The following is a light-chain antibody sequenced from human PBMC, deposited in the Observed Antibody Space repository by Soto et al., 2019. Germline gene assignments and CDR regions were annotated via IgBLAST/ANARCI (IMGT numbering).Light chain of an antibody. CDR2: GAS. J-gene: IGKJ1*01. V-gene: IGKV3-20*01. CDR1: QSVSSSY. Sequence: ENVLTQSPGTLSLSPGERATLSCRASQSVSSSYLAWYQQKPGQAPRLLIYGASSRATGIPDRFSGSGSGTDFTLTISRLEPEDFAEYYCQQYGSSRTFGQGTKVEIK. CDR3: QQYGSSRT.